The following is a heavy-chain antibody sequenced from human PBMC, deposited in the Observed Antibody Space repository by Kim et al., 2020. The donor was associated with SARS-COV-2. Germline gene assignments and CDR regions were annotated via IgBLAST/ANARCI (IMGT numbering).Heavy chain of an antibody. CDR3: AKDGGASGYYDSSGYYFPPPFDY. V-gene: IGHV3-30*18. Sequence: GGSLRLSCAASGFTFSSYGMHWVRQAPGKGLEWVAVISYDGSNKYYADSVKGRFTISRDNSKNTLYLQMNSLRAEDTAVYYCAKDGGASGYYDSSGYYFPPPFDYWGQGTLVTVSS. CDR2: ISYDGSNK. J-gene: IGHJ4*02. CDR1: GFTFSSYG. D-gene: IGHD3-22*01.